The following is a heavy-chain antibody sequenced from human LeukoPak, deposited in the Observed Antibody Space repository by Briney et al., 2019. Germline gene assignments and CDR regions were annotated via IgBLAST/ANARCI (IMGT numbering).Heavy chain of an antibody. CDR3: ATSAHIEVGTAPPPDY. CDR2: LWYDGSNK. CDR1: GFTFNRFG. V-gene: IGHV3-33*01. Sequence: GGSLRLSCATSGFTFNRFGMQWVRQAPGKGLEWEAVLWYDGSNKDYADSVKGRFTISRDNSKNTLYLQMSGLRAEDTAVYYCATSAHIEVGTAPPPDYWGQGTLVTVTS. D-gene: IGHD2-21*02. J-gene: IGHJ4*02.